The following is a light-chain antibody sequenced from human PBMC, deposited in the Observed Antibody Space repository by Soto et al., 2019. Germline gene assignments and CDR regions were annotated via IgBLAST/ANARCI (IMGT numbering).Light chain of an antibody. V-gene: IGKV3-20*01. CDR1: QSVSGSY. J-gene: IGKJ2*01. CDR2: GSS. CDR3: QQYGSSPAYT. Sequence: EIVLTQSPGTLSLSPGERATLSCRASQSVSGSYLAWYQQKPGQSPRLLIYGSSDRATGIPDRFSGSGSGTDFTLTISRVEPEDFAVYYCQQYGSSPAYTFGQGTKLEIK.